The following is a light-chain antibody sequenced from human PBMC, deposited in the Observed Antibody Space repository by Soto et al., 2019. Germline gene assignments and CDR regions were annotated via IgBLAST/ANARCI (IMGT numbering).Light chain of an antibody. CDR1: QSISSY. J-gene: IGKJ1*01. V-gene: IGKV1-39*01. Sequence: DIQMTQSPSSLSASVGDRVTITCRASQSISSYLNWYQQKPWKAPKLLIYAASSLQSGVPSRFSGSGSGTDFTLTISSLQPEDFATDYGQQSYSKPWTFGQGTKVEIK. CDR3: QQSYSKPWT. CDR2: AAS.